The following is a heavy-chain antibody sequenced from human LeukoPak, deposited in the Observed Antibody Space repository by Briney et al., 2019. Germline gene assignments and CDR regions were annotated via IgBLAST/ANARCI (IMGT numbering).Heavy chain of an antibody. CDR3: ARGGDYDILTGYPFDY. D-gene: IGHD3-9*01. J-gene: IGHJ4*02. V-gene: IGHV1-2*02. CDR2: INPNSGGT. CDR1: GYTFIGYY. Sequence: ASVKVSCKASGYTFIGYYMHWVRQAPGQGLEWMGWINPNSGGTNYAQKFQGRVTMARDTSISTAYMELSRLRSDDTAVYYCARGGDYDILTGYPFDYRGQGTLVTVSS.